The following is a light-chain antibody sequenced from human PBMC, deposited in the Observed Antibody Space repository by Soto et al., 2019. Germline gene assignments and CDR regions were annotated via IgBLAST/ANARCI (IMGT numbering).Light chain of an antibody. CDR1: QSVSSSY. CDR2: GAS. V-gene: IGKV3-20*01. CDR3: QQYGTSPSWT. Sequence: ETVLTQSPGTLSLSPGERATLHCRASQSVSSSYLAWYQQKPGQAPRLLIYGASSRATGIPDRFSGSGSGTDFSLTISRLEPEDFAVYYCQQYGTSPSWTFGQGTKVDIK. J-gene: IGKJ1*01.